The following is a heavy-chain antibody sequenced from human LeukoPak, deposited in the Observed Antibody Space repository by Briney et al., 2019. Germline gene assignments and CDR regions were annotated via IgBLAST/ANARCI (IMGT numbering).Heavy chain of an antibody. V-gene: IGHV3-15*01. CDR3: TTNYYGSGSYSSEAFDV. D-gene: IGHD3-10*01. Sequence: GGSLRLSCAASGFTFSNAWMNWVRQAPGKGLERVGRIKSKTDGGTADYTTPVKGRFTISRDDSKNTLYLQMNSLKTEDTAVYYCTTNYYGSGSYSSEAFDVWGQGTMVTVSS. CDR2: IKSKTDGGTA. CDR1: GFTFSNAW. J-gene: IGHJ3*01.